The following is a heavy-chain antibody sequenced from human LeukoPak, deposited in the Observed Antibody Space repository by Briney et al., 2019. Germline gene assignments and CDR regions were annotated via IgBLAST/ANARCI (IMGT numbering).Heavy chain of an antibody. D-gene: IGHD4-11*01. J-gene: IGHJ4*02. Sequence: PGGSLRLSCAASGFTFSSYSMNWVRQAPGKGLEWVSSITTSSSYIYYADLVKGRFTISRDNAKNSLYLQMNSLRAEDTAVYYCARDTGDYNNYSWYFDCWGQGTLVTVSS. CDR2: ITTSSSYI. V-gene: IGHV3-21*01. CDR1: GFTFSSYS. CDR3: ARDTGDYNNYSWYFDC.